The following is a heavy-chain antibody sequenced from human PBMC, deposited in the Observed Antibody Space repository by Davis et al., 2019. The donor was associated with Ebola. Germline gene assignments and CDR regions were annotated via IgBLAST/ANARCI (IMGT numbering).Heavy chain of an antibody. CDR1: GYTFTSYG. Sequence: ASVKVSCKASGYTFTSYGISWVRQAPGQGLEWMGWISAYNGNTNNAQKLQGRVTMTTDTSTSTAYMELRSLRSDDTAVYYCARVGGIVGATTHFDYWGQGTLVTVSS. CDR3: ARVGGIVGATTHFDY. CDR2: ISAYNGNT. J-gene: IGHJ4*02. V-gene: IGHV1-18*01. D-gene: IGHD1-26*01.